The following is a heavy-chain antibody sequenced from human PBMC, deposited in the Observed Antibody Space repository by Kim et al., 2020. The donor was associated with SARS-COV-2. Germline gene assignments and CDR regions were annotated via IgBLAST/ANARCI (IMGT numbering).Heavy chain of an antibody. CDR1: GFTFSSYA. CDR2: ISCEAGNK. V-gene: IGHV3-30*04. Sequence: GGSLRLSCAASGFTFSSYAMNWVRQAPGKGLEWVAGISCEAGNKNYADAVTGRFTISRDNSKNTLYLQMQSQRAEDTAVYYCSRDGYEGQVTTPLFYYYYYAIDVWGQRTTVTVS. D-gene: IGHD4-17*01. CDR3: SRDGYEGQVTTPLFYYYYYAIDV. J-gene: IGHJ6*02.